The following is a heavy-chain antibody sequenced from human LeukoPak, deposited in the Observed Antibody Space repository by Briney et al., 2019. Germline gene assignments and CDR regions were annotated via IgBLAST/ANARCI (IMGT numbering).Heavy chain of an antibody. V-gene: IGHV4-59*01. D-gene: IGHD3-16*01. CDR2: IYYSGST. CDR3: ARDYGGPSWFDP. CDR1: GGSISSYY. Sequence: TSEALSPTCTVSGGSISSYYWSWIRQPPGKGLEWIGYIYYSGSTNYNPSLKSRVTISVDTSKNQFSLKLSSVTAADTAVYYCARDYGGPSWFDPWGQGTLVTVSS. J-gene: IGHJ5*02.